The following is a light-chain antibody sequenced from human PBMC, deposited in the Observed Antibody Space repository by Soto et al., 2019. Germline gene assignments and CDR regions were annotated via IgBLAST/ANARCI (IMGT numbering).Light chain of an antibody. Sequence: QSVLTQPASVSGSPGQSITISCTGTSSDVGSYDLVSWYQHHPGTAPKLMIFEVSNRPSGVSNRFSGSKSGNTASLTISGLQTEDEADYYCSSYTSSTLVFGTGTKVTVL. J-gene: IGLJ1*01. CDR2: EVS. V-gene: IGLV2-14*02. CDR1: SSDVGSYDL. CDR3: SSYTSSTLV.